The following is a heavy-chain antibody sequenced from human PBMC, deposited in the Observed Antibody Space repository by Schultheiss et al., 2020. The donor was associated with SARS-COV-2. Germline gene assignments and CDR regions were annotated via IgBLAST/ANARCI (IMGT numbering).Heavy chain of an antibody. V-gene: IGHV3-23*01. Sequence: GGSLRLSCAASGFTFSSYAMHWVRQAPGKGLEWVSAISGSGGSTYYADSVKGRFTISRDNAKNSLYLQMNSLRAEDTAVYYCARRDSSGSRPDFDYWGQGTLVTVSS. CDR3: ARRDSSGSRPDFDY. CDR2: ISGSGGST. J-gene: IGHJ4*02. D-gene: IGHD6-19*01. CDR1: GFTFSSYA.